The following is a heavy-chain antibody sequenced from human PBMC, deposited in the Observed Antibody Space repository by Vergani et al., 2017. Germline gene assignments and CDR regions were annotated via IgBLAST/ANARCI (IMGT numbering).Heavy chain of an antibody. CDR1: GGTFSSYA. Sequence: QVQLVQSGAEVKKPGSSVKVSCKASGGTFSSYAISWVRQAPGQGLEWMGGIIPIFGTANYAQKVQGRVTITADESTSTAYMELSSLRSEDTAVYYCARNNFKPAAIQLRGCYFDYWGRGTLVIVSS. J-gene: IGHJ4*02. CDR2: IIPIFGTA. CDR3: ARNNFKPAAIQLRGCYFDY. D-gene: IGHD2-2*02. V-gene: IGHV1-69*01.